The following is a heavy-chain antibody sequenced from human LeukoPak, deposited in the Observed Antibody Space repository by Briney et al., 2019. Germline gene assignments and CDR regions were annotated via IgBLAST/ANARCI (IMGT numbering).Heavy chain of an antibody. CDR1: GGSISSSSYY. Sequence: PSETLSLTCTVSGGSISSSSYYWGWIRQPPGKGLEWIGSIYYSGSTNYNPSLKSRVTISVDTSKNQFSLKLSSVTAADTAVYYCARGYDFWSGYYLDYWGQGTLVTVSS. CDR3: ARGYDFWSGYYLDY. V-gene: IGHV4-39*07. CDR2: IYYSGST. D-gene: IGHD3-3*01. J-gene: IGHJ4*02.